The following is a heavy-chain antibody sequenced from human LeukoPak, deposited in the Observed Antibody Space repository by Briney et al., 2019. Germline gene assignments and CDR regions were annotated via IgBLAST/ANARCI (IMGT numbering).Heavy chain of an antibody. V-gene: IGHV3-30*15. D-gene: IGHD2-21*01. J-gene: IGHJ4*02. Sequence: SVKGRFTISRDNSKNTVHLQMSSLRTEDTAVYYCARDLLDCGGPKCSDYGGQGTLVTASS. CDR3: ARDLLDCGGPKCSDY.